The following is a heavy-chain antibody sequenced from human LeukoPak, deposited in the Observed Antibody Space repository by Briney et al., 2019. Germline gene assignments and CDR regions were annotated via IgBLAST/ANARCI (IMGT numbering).Heavy chain of an antibody. CDR2: INWNGGSR. CDR1: GFKFDDYG. J-gene: IGHJ5*02. D-gene: IGHD2-2*02. V-gene: IGHV3-20*01. Sequence: GGSLRLSCAASGFKFDDYGMSWVSQVPGKGLEWVSGINWNGGSRGYADSVKGRFTISRDNAKNSVYLQMNSLRSEDTAFYHCARDRCSSTSCYNTPNWFDPWGQGTLVTVSS. CDR3: ARDRCSSTSCYNTPNWFDP.